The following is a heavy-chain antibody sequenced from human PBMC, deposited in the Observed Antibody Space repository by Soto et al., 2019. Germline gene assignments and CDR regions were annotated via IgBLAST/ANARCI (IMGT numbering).Heavy chain of an antibody. V-gene: IGHV3-9*01. J-gene: IGHJ4*02. CDR2: ISWNSGSI. CDR3: XKDLGYCSGGSCYGLGY. D-gene: IGHD2-15*01. Sequence: PGVSLRLSCAASGFTFDYYAMHWVRQAPGKGLEWVSGISWNSGSIGYADSVKGRFTISRDNAKNSLYLQMNSLRAEDTALYYCXKDLGYCSGGSCYGLGYWGQGTLVTVSS. CDR1: GFTFDYYA.